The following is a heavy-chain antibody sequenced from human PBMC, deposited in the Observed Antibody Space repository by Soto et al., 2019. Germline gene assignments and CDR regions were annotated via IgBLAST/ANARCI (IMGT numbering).Heavy chain of an antibody. J-gene: IGHJ5*02. V-gene: IGHV1-8*02. CDR3: ARVSKCGDYSGGFVP. CDR2: MNPNSGNT. D-gene: IGHD4-17*01. CDR1: GYTFTSYD. Sequence: QLQLVQSGAEVKKPGASVKVSCKASGYTFTSYDITWVRQAPGQGLEYLGWMNPNSGNTGEVQKVQGSVTLTRNTSVSTADSVVSSLTSEDTSVYFGARVSKCGDYSGGFVPWGQGTLGSVSS.